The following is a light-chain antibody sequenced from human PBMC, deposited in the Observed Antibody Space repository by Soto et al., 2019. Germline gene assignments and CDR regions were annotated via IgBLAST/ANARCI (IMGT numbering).Light chain of an antibody. CDR2: GAS. CDR1: QSVSNRY. CDR3: QQRSDSIT. J-gene: IGKJ5*01. V-gene: IGKV3D-20*02. Sequence: EIVLTQSLGILSLSPGKRATLSCRASQSVSNRYLAWYQRKPGQAPRLLIHGASTRATGIPDRFSGRGSGADFTLTISSLEPEDFAVYYCQQRSDSITFGQGTRLEI.